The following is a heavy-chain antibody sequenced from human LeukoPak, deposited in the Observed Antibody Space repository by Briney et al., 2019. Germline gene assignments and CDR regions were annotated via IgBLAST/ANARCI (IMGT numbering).Heavy chain of an antibody. J-gene: IGHJ2*01. CDR3: ARGYYGSGSYYARYFDL. D-gene: IGHD3-10*01. CDR2: MNPNSGNT. CDR1: GYTFTSHD. V-gene: IGHV1-8*01. Sequence: ASVKVSCKASGYTFTSHDINWVRQATGQGLEWMGWMNPNSGNTGYAQKFQGRVTMTRNTSISTAYMELSSLRSEDTAVYYCARGYYGSGSYYARYFDLWGRGTLVPVSS.